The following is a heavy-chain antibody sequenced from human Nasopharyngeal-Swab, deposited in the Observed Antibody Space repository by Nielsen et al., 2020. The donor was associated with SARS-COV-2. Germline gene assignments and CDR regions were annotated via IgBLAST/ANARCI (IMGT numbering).Heavy chain of an antibody. CDR3: ARRGYCSSTSCYHSDY. CDR1: GGSISSSSYY. Sequence: SETLSLTCTVSGGSISSSSYYWGWIRQPPGKGLEWIGSIYYSGSTYYNPSLESRVTISVDTSKNQFSLKLSSVTAADTAVYYCARRGYCSSTSCYHSDYWGQGTLVTVSS. D-gene: IGHD2-2*01. J-gene: IGHJ4*02. V-gene: IGHV4-39*01. CDR2: IYYSGST.